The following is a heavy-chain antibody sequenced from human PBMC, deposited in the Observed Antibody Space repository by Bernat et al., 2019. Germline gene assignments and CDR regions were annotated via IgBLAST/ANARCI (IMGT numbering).Heavy chain of an antibody. CDR1: GFTFDDYA. CDR3: AKGVVGVVIINIDY. Sequence: EVQLVESGGGLVQPGRSLRLSCAASGFTFDDYAMHWVRQAPGKGLEWVSGISWNSGSIGYADSVKGRFTISRDNAKNSLYLQMNSLRAEDTALYYCAKGVVGVVIINIDYWGQGTLVTVSS. CDR2: ISWNSGSI. V-gene: IGHV3-9*01. D-gene: IGHD3-3*01. J-gene: IGHJ4*02.